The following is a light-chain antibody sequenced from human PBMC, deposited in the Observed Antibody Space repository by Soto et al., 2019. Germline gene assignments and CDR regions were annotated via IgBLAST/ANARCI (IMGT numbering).Light chain of an antibody. V-gene: IGLV2-23*01. CDR3: CSYARTNPFV. J-gene: IGLJ1*01. CDR2: EGN. Sequence: QAVVTQPASVSGSPGQSITISCTGTSSDVGSYNLVSWYQQHPGKAPKLMIYEGNKRPSGVSNRFSGSKSANTASLTISGLQTEDEADYYCCSYARTNPFVFGTGTKLTVL. CDR1: SSDVGSYNL.